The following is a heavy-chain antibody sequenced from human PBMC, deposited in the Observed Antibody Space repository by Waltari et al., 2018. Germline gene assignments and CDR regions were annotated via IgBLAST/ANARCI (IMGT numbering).Heavy chain of an antibody. J-gene: IGHJ5*02. CDR3: ARGGDGHYDSSGTNWFDP. Sequence: QVQLVQSGAEVKKPGASVKVSCKASGYTFTSYDINWVRPANGQGLEWMGWMNPNRGNTGYAQKFQGRVTITRNTSISTAYMELSSLRSEDTAVYYCARGGDGHYDSSGTNWFDPWGQGTLVTVSS. CDR1: GYTFTSYD. D-gene: IGHD3-22*01. CDR2: MNPNRGNT. V-gene: IGHV1-8*03.